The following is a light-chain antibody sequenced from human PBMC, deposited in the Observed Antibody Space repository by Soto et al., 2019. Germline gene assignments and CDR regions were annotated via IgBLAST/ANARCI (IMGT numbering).Light chain of an antibody. V-gene: IGLV2-8*01. Sequence: ALTQPPSASGSPGQSVTISCTGSSSDVGGYNYVSWYQQHPGKAPKLMIYEVSKRPSGVPDRFSGSKSDNTASLTVSGLQAEDEADYYCSSYAGSNNYVFGTGTKVTVL. CDR2: EVS. CDR1: SSDVGGYNY. J-gene: IGLJ1*01. CDR3: SSYAGSNNYV.